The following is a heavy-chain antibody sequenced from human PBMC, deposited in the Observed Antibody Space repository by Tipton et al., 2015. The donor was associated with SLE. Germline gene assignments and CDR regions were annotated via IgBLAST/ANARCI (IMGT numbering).Heavy chain of an antibody. Sequence: TLSLTCTVSDGSVSSHYWSWIRQPPGKRLDWIGFISYSGSADYSPSLKSRVSISVDRSKKQLSLRLTSVTAADTAVYYCAKEGGSESHDGFDIWGQGTMVTVSS. D-gene: IGHD3-10*01. J-gene: IGHJ3*02. V-gene: IGHV4-59*02. CDR3: AKEGGSESHDGFDI. CDR1: DGSVSSHY. CDR2: ISYSGSA.